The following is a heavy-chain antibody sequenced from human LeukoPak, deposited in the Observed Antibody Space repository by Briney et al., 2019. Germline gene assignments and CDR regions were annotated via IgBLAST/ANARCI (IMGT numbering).Heavy chain of an antibody. CDR1: GFTFSSFS. D-gene: IGHD3-10*01. CDR3: ASDPEGSGSHYNH. CDR2: ISSSGSFK. Sequence: PGGSLRLSCAASGFTFSSFSMNWVRQAPGNGLEWVSSISSSGSFKYYADSVKGRFTISRDNAEKSLYLQMNGLRADDTAVYYCASDPEGSGSHYNHWGQGTLVTVSS. V-gene: IGHV3-21*01. J-gene: IGHJ5*02.